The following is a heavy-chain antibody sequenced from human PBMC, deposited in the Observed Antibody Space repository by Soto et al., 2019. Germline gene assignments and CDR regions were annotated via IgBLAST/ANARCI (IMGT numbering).Heavy chain of an antibody. CDR2: MSHSGGT. D-gene: IGHD1-1*01. CDR1: GGFVTSGSYY. J-gene: IGHJ3*02. Sequence: QVQLQQWGAGLLKPSETLSLTCAVYGGFVTSGSYYWSWIRQPPGKGLEWIGEMSHSGGTHFNPSLRRRVAISVDTSKNQFALKMCSVTAADTAVYYCVRVERGTATTVVDAFDIWGPGTMVTVSS. CDR3: VRVERGTATTVVDAFDI. V-gene: IGHV4-34*01.